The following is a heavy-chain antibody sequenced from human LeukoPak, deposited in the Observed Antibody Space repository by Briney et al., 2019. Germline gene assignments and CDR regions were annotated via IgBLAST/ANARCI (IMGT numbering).Heavy chain of an antibody. CDR3: ARVDDLDAFDT. V-gene: IGHV3-30*04. CDR2: KADDGSNK. Sequence: PGRSLRLSCAASGFTFSSYAMHWARHPPGKGLEWGAVKADDGSNKYYADSVKGRFTISRDNSNNTLYLQMNSLRAEDTAVYYCARVDDLDAFDTWGQGTMVTVSS. D-gene: IGHD2-2*03. CDR1: GFTFSSYA. J-gene: IGHJ3*02.